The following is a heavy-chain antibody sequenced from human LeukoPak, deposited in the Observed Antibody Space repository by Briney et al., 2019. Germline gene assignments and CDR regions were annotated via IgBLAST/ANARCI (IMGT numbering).Heavy chain of an antibody. CDR1: GGSISSSSYY. CDR3: ARGLKRRGYYMDV. D-gene: IGHD1-1*01. V-gene: IGHV4-39*07. J-gene: IGHJ6*03. Sequence: MPSETLSLTCTVSGGSISSSSYYWGWIRQPPGKGLEWIGSIYYSGSTYYNPSLKSRVTISVDTSKNQFSLKLSSVTAADTAVYYCARGLKRRGYYMDVWGKGTTVTVSS. CDR2: IYYSGST.